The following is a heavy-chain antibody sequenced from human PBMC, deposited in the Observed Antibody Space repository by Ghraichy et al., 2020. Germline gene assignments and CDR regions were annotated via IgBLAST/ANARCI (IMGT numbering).Heavy chain of an antibody. CDR2: ISGGATYT. D-gene: IGHD6-19*01. V-gene: IGHV3-21*01. CDR3: ARANSSGWSGDFDY. J-gene: IGHJ4*02. CDR1: GFTFSDYS. Sequence: LSLTCAASGFTFSDYSLHWVRQAPGKGLEWVAYISGGATYTYLADSVKGRFTISRDNAQKTLTLQMHSLRVEDTALYYCARANSSGWSGDFDYWGQGTLVSVSS.